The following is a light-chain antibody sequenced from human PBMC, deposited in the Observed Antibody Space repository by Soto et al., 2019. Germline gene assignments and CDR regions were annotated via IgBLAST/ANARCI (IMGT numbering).Light chain of an antibody. CDR1: QSINNY. J-gene: IGKJ2*01. Sequence: DIQMTQSPSSLSASVGDRVTITCRASQSINNYLNWYQQKPGQAPKLLIYVSSRLQSGVPSRFGGSGSGTDFTLTISGLQPEAFATYYCQQSHNAPYTFGQGTKLEIK. CDR3: QQSHNAPYT. V-gene: IGKV1-39*01. CDR2: VSS.